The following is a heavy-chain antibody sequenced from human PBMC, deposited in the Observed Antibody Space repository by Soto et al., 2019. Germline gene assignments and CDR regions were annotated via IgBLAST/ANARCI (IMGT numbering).Heavy chain of an antibody. CDR3: AAWPGGYCSGGSCYSRFFRWFDP. Sequence: GGSLRLSCAASGFTFSSYAMSWVRQAPGKGLEWVSAISGSGGSTYYADSVKGRFTISRDNSKNTLYLQMNSLRAEDTAVYYCAAWPGGYCSGGSCYSRFFRWFDPWGQGTLVTVSS. D-gene: IGHD2-15*01. V-gene: IGHV3-23*01. CDR2: ISGSGGST. J-gene: IGHJ5*02. CDR1: GFTFSSYA.